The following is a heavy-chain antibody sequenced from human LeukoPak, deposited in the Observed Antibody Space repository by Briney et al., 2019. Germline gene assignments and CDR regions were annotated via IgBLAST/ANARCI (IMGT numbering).Heavy chain of an antibody. D-gene: IGHD4-11*01. J-gene: IGHJ6*02. CDR2: INHSGST. Sequence: PSETLSLTCAVYGGSFNDYYWSWIRQPPGKGLEWIGEINHSGSTNYNPSLKSRVTISVDTSKNQFSLKLSSVTAADTAVYYCARGRTTETTYYYYYHGMDVWGQGTTVTVSS. CDR3: ARGRTTETTYYYYYHGMDV. CDR1: GGSFNDYY. V-gene: IGHV4-34*01.